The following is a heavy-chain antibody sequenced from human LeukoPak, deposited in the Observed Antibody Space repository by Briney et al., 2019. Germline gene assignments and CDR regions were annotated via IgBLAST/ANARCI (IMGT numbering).Heavy chain of an antibody. CDR1: GYTFTTYD. V-gene: IGHV1-8*03. J-gene: IGHJ4*02. Sequence: ASVKVSCKASGYTFTTYDINWVRQATGQGLEWMGYMRPSTGGTGYAQKFQGRVTITRDTSISTAYMELSGLRSEDTAVYYCAKDIRQGESDYWGQGTLVTVSS. CDR3: AKDIRQGESDY. D-gene: IGHD1-26*01. CDR2: MRPSTGGT.